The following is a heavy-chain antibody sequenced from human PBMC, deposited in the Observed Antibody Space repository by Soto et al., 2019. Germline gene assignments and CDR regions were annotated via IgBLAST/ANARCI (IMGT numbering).Heavy chain of an antibody. CDR3: ARDVRGSGSYRDAFDV. Sequence: EVQLVESGGGLVKPGGSLRLSCAASGFTFSTYCMTWVRQAPGKGLQWVSSISSSSDYIFYADSLKGRFTISRDDAKNSLALEMNGLRAGDTAVYYCARDVRGSGSYRDAFDVWGQGTMVTVSS. V-gene: IGHV3-21*01. CDR2: ISSSSDYI. CDR1: GFTFSTYC. J-gene: IGHJ3*01. D-gene: IGHD3-22*01.